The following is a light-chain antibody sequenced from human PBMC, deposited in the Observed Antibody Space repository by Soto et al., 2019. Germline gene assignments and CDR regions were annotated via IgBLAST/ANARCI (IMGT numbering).Light chain of an antibody. CDR2: GAS. V-gene: IGKV3-20*01. CDR3: QQYENSPRT. Sequence: EIVLTQSPGTLSLSPGERATLSCRASQSVNSNYLAWYQQKPGQSPRLLMYGASSRASGIPDRFSGSGSGTVFTLTSSRLEPEDFAVYYCQQYENSPRTFGQGTKVEIK. J-gene: IGKJ1*01. CDR1: QSVNSNY.